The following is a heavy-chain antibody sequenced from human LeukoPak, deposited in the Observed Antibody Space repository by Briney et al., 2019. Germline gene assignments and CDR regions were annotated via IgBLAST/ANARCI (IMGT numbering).Heavy chain of an antibody. V-gene: IGHV4-31*03. CDR2: IYYSGST. J-gene: IGHJ6*02. CDR3: ARDHVPSVEMATMASGMDV. D-gene: IGHD5-24*01. CDR1: GGSISSGGYY. Sequence: PSQTLSLTCTVSGGSISSGGYYWSWIRQHPGKGLEWIVYIYYSGSTYYNPSLKSRVTISVDTSKNQFSLKLSSVTAADTAVYYCARDHVPSVEMATMASGMDVWGQGTTVTVSS.